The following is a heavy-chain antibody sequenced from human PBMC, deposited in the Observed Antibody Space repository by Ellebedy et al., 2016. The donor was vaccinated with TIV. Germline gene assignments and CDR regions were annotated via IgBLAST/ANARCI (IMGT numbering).Heavy chain of an antibody. V-gene: IGHV1-18*04. CDR2: ISAYNGNT. J-gene: IGHJ4*02. D-gene: IGHD6-13*01. CDR3: AREFGGAAAGTLDY. Sequence: ASVKVSXKASGYTFTSYYMHWVRQAPGQGLEWMGWISAYNGNTNYAQKLQGRVTMTTDTSTSTAYMELRSLRSDDTAVYYCAREFGGAAAGTLDYWGQGTLVTVSS. CDR1: GYTFTSYY.